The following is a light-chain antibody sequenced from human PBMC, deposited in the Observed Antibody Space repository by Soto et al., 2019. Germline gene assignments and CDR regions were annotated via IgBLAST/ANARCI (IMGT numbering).Light chain of an antibody. CDR2: SKS. J-gene: IGLJ3*02. Sequence: QAVVTQAPSLTVSPGGTVTLTCASSTGAVTSGYYPNWFQQKPGQAPRALIYSKSNKHSWTPARFSGSLLGGKAALTLSGVQPEDEAEYYCLLYYGGAQRGVFGGGTKLTVL. V-gene: IGLV7-43*01. CDR1: TGAVTSGYY. CDR3: LLYYGGAQRGV.